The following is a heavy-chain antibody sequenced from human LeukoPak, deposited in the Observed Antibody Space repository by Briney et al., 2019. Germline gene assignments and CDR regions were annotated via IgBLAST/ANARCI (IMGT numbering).Heavy chain of an antibody. CDR1: GYSISSGYF. J-gene: IGHJ5*02. CDR3: ARVRYYGSGKHNIWFDP. Sequence: SETLSLTCTVSGYSISSGYFWGWIRQPPGKGLEWIGNIYHSGSTYYNPSLKIRVTISVDTSKNQFSLKLSSVTAADTAVYYCARVRYYGSGKHNIWFDPWGQGTLVTVSS. V-gene: IGHV4-38-2*02. CDR2: IYHSGST. D-gene: IGHD3-10*01.